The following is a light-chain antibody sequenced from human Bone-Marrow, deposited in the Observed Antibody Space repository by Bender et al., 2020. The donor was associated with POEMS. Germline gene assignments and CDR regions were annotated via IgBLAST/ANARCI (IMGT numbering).Light chain of an antibody. CDR3: AGWDDSLNGWV. CDR1: SSNIGAHA. J-gene: IGLJ3*02. V-gene: IGLV1-44*01. CDR2: SSH. Sequence: QSVLTQPPSASGTPGQRVTISCSGGSSNIGAHAVNWYQHLPGTAPKLLIYSSHRRPSEVPDRFSGSRSGTSASLAISGLQSEDEADYYGAGWDDSLNGWVFGGGNKLTVL.